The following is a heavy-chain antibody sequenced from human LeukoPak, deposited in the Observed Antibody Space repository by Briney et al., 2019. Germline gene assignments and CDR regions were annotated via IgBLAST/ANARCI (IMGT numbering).Heavy chain of an antibody. CDR2: INPDNGNT. CDR3: ARSSPRCMLCESFEFDY. J-gene: IGHJ4*02. CDR1: GYSFTNYV. Sequence: ASVNVSCKASGYSFTNYVWHWVGQAGGQRREWMGCINPDNGNTIDSQEFQGRVTMTSDTSASTAYMELSSLRSEDMAVYYCARSSPRCMLCESFEFDYWGQGTLVTVSS. D-gene: IGHD2-8*01. V-gene: IGHV1-3*03.